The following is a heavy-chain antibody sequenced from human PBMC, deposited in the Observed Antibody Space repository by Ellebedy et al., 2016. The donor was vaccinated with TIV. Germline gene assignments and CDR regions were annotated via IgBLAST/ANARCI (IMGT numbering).Heavy chain of an antibody. V-gene: IGHV3-33*01. Sequence: GESLKISXAASGFTFSRYGMHWVRQAPGKGLEWVASIWYDGSSKYYGDSVKGRFSISRDNSKNTLYLQMNSLRVEDTAVYYCARDPSLDWNLDYWGQGTLVTVPS. D-gene: IGHD1-1*01. J-gene: IGHJ4*02. CDR3: ARDPSLDWNLDY. CDR2: IWYDGSSK. CDR1: GFTFSRYG.